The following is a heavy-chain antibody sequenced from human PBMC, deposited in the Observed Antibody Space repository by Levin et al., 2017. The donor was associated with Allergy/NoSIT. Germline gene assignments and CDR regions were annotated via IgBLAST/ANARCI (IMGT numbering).Heavy chain of an antibody. D-gene: IGHD6-13*01. CDR2: LFYSGST. CDR1: GGSISSSSYY. J-gene: IGHJ4*02. V-gene: IGHV4-39*01. CDR3: ARHSSWYGNFDY. Sequence: NPGGSLRLSCTVSGGSISSSSYYWGWIRQPPGKGLEWIGSLFYSGSTYYNPSLKSRVTISVDTSKNQFSLKLSSVTAADTAVYYCARHSSWYGNFDYWGQGTLVTVSS.